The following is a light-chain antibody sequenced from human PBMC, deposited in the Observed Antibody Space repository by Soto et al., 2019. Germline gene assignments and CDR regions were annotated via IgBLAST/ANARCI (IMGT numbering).Light chain of an antibody. CDR1: ASDIGGYTF. V-gene: IGLV2-8*01. CDR2: DAN. Sequence: QSVLTQPPSASGSPGQSVAIPCTGTASDIGGYTFVSWYQQHPGKAPKLLIYDANKRPSGVPDRFSGSKSGNTASLTVSGLQAEDEADYYCSAHGGTNPYVFGTGTKVTVL. CDR3: SAHGGTNPYV. J-gene: IGLJ1*01.